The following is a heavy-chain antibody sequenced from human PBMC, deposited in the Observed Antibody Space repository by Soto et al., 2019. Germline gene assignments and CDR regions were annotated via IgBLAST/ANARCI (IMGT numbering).Heavy chain of an antibody. D-gene: IGHD2-8*02. J-gene: IGHJ3*02. Sequence: GGSLRLSCAASGFTFSSYGMHWVRQAPGKGLEWVAVIWYDGSNKYYEDSVQGRFTISRDTSKNTVFLYMNSLTAGDTAVYYCAKATATGGGAFEIYGQGTMVTVSS. CDR1: GFTFSSYG. CDR2: IWYDGSNK. CDR3: AKATATGGGAFEI. V-gene: IGHV3-33*03.